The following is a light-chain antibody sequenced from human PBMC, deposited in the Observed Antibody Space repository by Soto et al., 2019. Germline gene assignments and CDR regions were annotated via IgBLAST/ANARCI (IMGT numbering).Light chain of an antibody. V-gene: IGKV1-39*01. CDR3: QESYNAHIFT. CDR1: QSISNF. J-gene: IGKJ3*01. CDR2: AAS. Sequence: DIQMTQSPSSLSASVGDRVTITCRASQSISNFLNWYQQKPGKAPNLLLYAASSLQTGVPSRFSGTGSGTDFTLTISSLQPEDFATYYCQESYNAHIFTFGPGTKVDIK.